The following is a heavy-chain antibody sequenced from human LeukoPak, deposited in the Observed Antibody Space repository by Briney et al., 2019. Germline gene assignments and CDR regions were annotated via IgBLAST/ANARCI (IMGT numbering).Heavy chain of an antibody. J-gene: IGHJ4*02. D-gene: IGHD5-12*01. V-gene: IGHV5-51*01. CDR1: GYSFTSYW. CDR3: ASHQTNSGYDNFDY. Sequence: PGESLKISCNGSGYSFTSYWIGWVRQVPGKGLEWMGIIYPGDSDTRYSPSFQGQVTISADKSISTAYLQWSSLKASDTAMYYCASHQTNSGYDNFDYWGQGTLVTVSS. CDR2: IYPGDSDT.